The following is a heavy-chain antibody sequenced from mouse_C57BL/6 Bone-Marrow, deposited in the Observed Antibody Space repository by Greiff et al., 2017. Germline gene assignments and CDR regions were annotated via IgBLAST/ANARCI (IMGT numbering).Heavy chain of an antibody. CDR1: GFTFSDYY. J-gene: IGHJ1*03. Sequence: EVHLVESGGGLVQPGGSLKLSCAASGFTFSDYYMYWVRQTPEKRLEWVAYISNGGGSTYYPDTVKGRFTISRDNAKNTLYLQMSRLKSEDTAMYYCARHSLTTVVATPYFDVWGTGTTVTVSS. D-gene: IGHD1-1*01. CDR2: ISNGGGST. CDR3: ARHSLTTVVATPYFDV. V-gene: IGHV5-12*01.